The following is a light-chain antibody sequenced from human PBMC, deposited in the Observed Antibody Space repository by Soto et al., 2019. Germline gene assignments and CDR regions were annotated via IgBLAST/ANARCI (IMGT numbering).Light chain of an antibody. J-gene: IGKJ1*01. V-gene: IGKV1-39*01. CDR1: QGIRSF. CDR2: STS. CDR3: QQSYNSPQT. Sequence: QMTQSPSSLSASVGDRVTITCRASQGIRSFLNWYQQKLGKAPKLLIYSTSHLQSGVPSRFSGSGSGTDFTPTISSLQPEYFATYYYQQSYNSPQTFGQGTRVEI.